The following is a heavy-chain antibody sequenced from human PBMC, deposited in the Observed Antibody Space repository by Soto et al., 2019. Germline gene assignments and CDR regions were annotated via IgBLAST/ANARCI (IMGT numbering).Heavy chain of an antibody. CDR1: GYTFTSYG. CDR3: ARGEKIAVAGKLSVFDI. Sequence: ASVKVSCKASGYTFTSYGISWVRQAPGQGLEWMGWISAYNGNTNYAQKLQGRVTMTTDTSTSTAYMELSSLRSEDTAVYYCARGEKIAVAGKLSVFDIWGQGTMVTVSS. D-gene: IGHD6-19*01. J-gene: IGHJ3*02. CDR2: ISAYNGNT. V-gene: IGHV1-18*04.